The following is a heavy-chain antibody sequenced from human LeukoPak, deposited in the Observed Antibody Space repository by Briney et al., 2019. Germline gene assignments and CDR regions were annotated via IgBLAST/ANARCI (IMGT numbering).Heavy chain of an antibody. Sequence: GSSLTLSRAPSGLTFSSYCMHWVRQAPGKGPECVAVVWYDGSNKYYADSVKGRFTISRDNSKNTLYLQMNSLRAEDTAVYYCAREVGYYYDRRIGAFDIWGQGTMVTVSS. D-gene: IGHD3-22*01. J-gene: IGHJ3*02. CDR3: AREVGYYYDRRIGAFDI. CDR2: VWYDGSNK. CDR1: GLTFSSYC. V-gene: IGHV3-33*01.